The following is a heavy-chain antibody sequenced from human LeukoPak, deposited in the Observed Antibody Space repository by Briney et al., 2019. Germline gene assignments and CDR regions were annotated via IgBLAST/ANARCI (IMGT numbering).Heavy chain of an antibody. CDR1: GFTFDDYA. V-gene: IGHV3-9*01. CDR3: ATSGLGFYWGRDY. CDR2: ISWNSGSI. Sequence: PGGSLRLSCAASGFTFDDYAMHWVRQAPGKGLEWVSGISWNSGSIGYADSVKGRFTISRDNAKNSLYLQMNSLRAEDTAVYYCATSGLGFYWGRDYWGQGTLVTVSS. J-gene: IGHJ4*02. D-gene: IGHD3-16*01.